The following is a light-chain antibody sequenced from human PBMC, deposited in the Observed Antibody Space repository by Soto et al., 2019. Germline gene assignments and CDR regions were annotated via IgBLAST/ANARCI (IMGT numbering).Light chain of an antibody. CDR3: SSHGGNNNFLV. J-gene: IGLJ3*02. V-gene: IGLV2-8*01. Sequence: QSALTQPPSASGSPGQSVTISCTGTSSDVGAYNYVSWYQQHPGKVPRLIIYEVAKRPSGVPDRFSGSKSGNTASLTVSGLQADDEADYYCSSHGGNNNFLVFGGGTKLTVL. CDR2: EVA. CDR1: SSDVGAYNY.